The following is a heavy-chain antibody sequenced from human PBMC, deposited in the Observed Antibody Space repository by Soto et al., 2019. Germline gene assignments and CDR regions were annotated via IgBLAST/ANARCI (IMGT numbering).Heavy chain of an antibody. D-gene: IGHD6-13*01. V-gene: IGHV1-3*05. CDR1: GYTFTSYA. Sequence: QVQLVQSGAEEKKPGASVKVSCKASGYTFTSYAMHWVRQAPGQRLEWMGWINAGNGNTKYSQKFQGRVTITRDTXAXTXXMEMSSLRSEDTAVYYCAREVIAAAGTFYYYGMDVWGQGTTVTVSS. CDR3: AREVIAAAGTFYYYGMDV. CDR2: INAGNGNT. J-gene: IGHJ6*02.